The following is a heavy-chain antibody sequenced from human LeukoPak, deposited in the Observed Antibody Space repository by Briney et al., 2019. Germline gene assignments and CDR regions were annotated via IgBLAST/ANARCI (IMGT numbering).Heavy chain of an antibody. CDR3: AREKSYSSGWYFSDAFDI. Sequence: PSETLSLTCTVSGGSISSSSYYWGWIRQPPGKGLEWIGSIYYSGSTYYNPSLKRRVTISVDTSKNQFSLKLSSVTAADTAVYYCAREKSYSSGWYFSDAFDIWGQGTMVTVSS. J-gene: IGHJ3*02. CDR1: GGSISSSSYY. D-gene: IGHD6-19*01. CDR2: IYYSGST. V-gene: IGHV4-39*07.